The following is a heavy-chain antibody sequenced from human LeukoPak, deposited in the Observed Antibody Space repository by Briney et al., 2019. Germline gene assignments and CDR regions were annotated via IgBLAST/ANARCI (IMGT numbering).Heavy chain of an antibody. CDR3: TTAMYDFWSGYYPFDY. D-gene: IGHD3-3*01. Sequence: GSLRLSCVASGFTFTNAWMNWVRQAAGKGLEWVGRIKGETDGGTTDYAAPVKGRFTISRDDSRNTLYLQMNSLKPEDTAVYYCTTAMYDFWSGYYPFDYWGQGTLVTVSS. J-gene: IGHJ4*02. CDR1: GFTFTNAW. CDR2: IKGETDGGTT. V-gene: IGHV3-15*05.